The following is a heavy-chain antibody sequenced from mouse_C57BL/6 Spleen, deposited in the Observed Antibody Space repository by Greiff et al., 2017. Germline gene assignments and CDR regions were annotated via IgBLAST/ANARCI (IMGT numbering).Heavy chain of an antibody. CDR3: ARGGVRGNWYFDV. D-gene: IGHD5-1*01. Sequence: QVQLQQPGAELVRPGSSVKLSCKASGYTFTSYWMDWVKQRPGQGLEWIGNIYPSDSETNYNQKFKDKATLTVDKSSSTAYMQLSSLTSEDSAVYYCARGGVRGNWYFDVWGTGTTVTVSS. V-gene: IGHV1-61*01. CDR2: IYPSDSET. CDR1: GYTFTSYW. J-gene: IGHJ1*03.